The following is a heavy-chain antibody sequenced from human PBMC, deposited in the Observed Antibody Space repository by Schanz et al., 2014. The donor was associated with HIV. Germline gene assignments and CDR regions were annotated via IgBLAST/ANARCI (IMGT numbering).Heavy chain of an antibody. CDR3: ARRDYGDYYYYYGMDV. V-gene: IGHV3-9*01. CDR1: GFTFSSFA. Sequence: EVQLLESGGGLVQPGGSLRLSCAASGFTFSSFAMHWVRQVPGKGLEWVSGISWNSGSIGYADSVKGRFTISRDNSKNTLYLQMNSLRAEDTAVYYCARRDYGDYYYYYGMDVWGQGTTVTVSS. J-gene: IGHJ6*02. CDR2: ISWNSGSI. D-gene: IGHD4-17*01.